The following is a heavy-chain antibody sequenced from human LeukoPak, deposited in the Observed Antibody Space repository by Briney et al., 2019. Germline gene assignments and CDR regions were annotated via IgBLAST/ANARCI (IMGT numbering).Heavy chain of an antibody. D-gene: IGHD3-22*01. J-gene: IGHJ3*02. CDR2: ISGSGGST. Sequence: GGSLRLSCAASGFTFSSYAMSWVRQAPGKGLEWVSAISGSGGSTYYADSVKGRFTISRDNSKNTLYLQMNSLRAEDTAVYYYAKELRITMIVAVITYTAFDIWGQGTMVTVSS. CDR3: AKELRITMIVAVITYTAFDI. CDR1: GFTFSSYA. V-gene: IGHV3-23*01.